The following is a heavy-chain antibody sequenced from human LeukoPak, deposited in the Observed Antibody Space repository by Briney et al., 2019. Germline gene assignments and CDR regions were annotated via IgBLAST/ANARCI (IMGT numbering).Heavy chain of an antibody. D-gene: IGHD2-15*01. CDR2: IKHDGSEE. Sequence: GRSLRLSCAASGFTFSSYSMNWVRQAPGKGLEWVADIKHDGSEEHYVASVKGRFTISRDNAKLYLQMNSLRAEDTAVYYCAGGQGWHFDLWGLGTLITVSS. J-gene: IGHJ2*01. CDR3: AGGQGWHFDL. CDR1: GFTFSSYS. V-gene: IGHV3-7*01.